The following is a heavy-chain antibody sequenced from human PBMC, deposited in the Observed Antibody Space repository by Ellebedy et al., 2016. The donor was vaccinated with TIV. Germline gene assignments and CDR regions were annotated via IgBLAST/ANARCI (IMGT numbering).Heavy chain of an antibody. CDR1: GFTFGDYA. D-gene: IGHD2-15*01. CDR3: TRDHGALYCSGGSCYPYYFDY. Sequence: GGSLRLSCTASGFTFGDYAMSWFRQAPGKGLEWVGFIRSKAYGGTTEYAASVKGRFTISRDDSKSIAYLQINSLKTEDTAVYYCTRDHGALYCSGGSCYPYYFDYWGQGTLVTVSS. V-gene: IGHV3-49*03. J-gene: IGHJ4*02. CDR2: IRSKAYGGTT.